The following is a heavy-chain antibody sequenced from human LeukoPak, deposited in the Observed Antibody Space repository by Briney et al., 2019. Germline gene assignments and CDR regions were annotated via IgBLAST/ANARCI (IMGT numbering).Heavy chain of an antibody. V-gene: IGHV4-31*03. CDR1: GGSISSGGYY. Sequence: PSETLSLTCTVSGGSISSGGYYWSWIRQHPGKGLEWIGYIYYSGSTYYNPSLKSRVTISVDTSKNQFSLKLSSVTAADTAVYYCARAGWSGYPYYFDYWGQGTLVTVSS. J-gene: IGHJ4*02. D-gene: IGHD3-3*01. CDR3: ARAGWSGYPYYFDY. CDR2: IYYSGST.